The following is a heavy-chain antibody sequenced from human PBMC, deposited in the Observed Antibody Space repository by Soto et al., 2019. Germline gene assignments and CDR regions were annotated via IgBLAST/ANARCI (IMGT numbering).Heavy chain of an antibody. CDR2: IYTTGRT. J-gene: IGHJ4*02. V-gene: IGHV4-4*07. D-gene: IGHD3-9*01. CDR3: ARELPSIYEILTGHFDH. Sequence: SETLSLTCTVSCGSMSNYYWSWIRQPAWKGLEWIGRIYTTGRTHYNPSLKSRVTLSIEMSKNQFSLKLNSVTAADTAVYYCARELPSIYEILTGHFDHWGQGSLVTVSS. CDR1: CGSMSNYY.